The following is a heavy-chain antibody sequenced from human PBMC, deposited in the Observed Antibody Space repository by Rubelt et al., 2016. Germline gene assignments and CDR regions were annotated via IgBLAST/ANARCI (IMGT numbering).Heavy chain of an antibody. CDR3: ARGGRDV. V-gene: IGHV1-8*01. Sequence: SGNTGYAQKFQGRVTMTRNTSISTAYMELSSLRSEDTAVYYCARGGRDVWGQGTMVTVSS. CDR2: SGNT. D-gene: IGHD1-26*01. J-gene: IGHJ3*01.